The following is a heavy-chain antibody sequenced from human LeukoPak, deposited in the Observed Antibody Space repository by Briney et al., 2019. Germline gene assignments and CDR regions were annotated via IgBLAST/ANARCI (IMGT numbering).Heavy chain of an antibody. V-gene: IGHV4-39*07. J-gene: IGHJ4*02. D-gene: IGHD6-13*01. CDR1: GASTSRSNYY. CDR2: IYYSGST. Sequence: SETLSLTCTVSGASTSRSNYYWGWIRQPPGKGLEWIGSIYYSGSTNYNPSLKSRVTISVETSKNEFSLKLRSVTAADTAVYYCARVTGYRIEDYFDYWGQGTLVTVSS. CDR3: ARVTGYRIEDYFDY.